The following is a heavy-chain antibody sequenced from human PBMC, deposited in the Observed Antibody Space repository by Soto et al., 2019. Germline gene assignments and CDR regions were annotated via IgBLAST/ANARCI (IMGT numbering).Heavy chain of an antibody. D-gene: IGHD3-10*01. V-gene: IGHV3-7*01. CDR3: AAGFPPDY. CDR2: INGDGSEE. Sequence: EVQLVESGGVLVQPGGSLSVSCAASGFTFSTSWLNWVRQAPGKGMEWVANINGDGSEEYYVDSVRGRFTISRDYVKNSLFPQMNRLRAEDTAVYYCAAGFPPDYWGQGTLITVSS. CDR1: GFTFSTSW. J-gene: IGHJ4*02.